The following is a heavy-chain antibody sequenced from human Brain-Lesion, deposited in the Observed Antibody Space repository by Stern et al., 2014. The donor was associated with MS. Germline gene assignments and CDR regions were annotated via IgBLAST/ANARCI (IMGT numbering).Heavy chain of an antibody. D-gene: IGHD2-15*01. J-gene: IGHJ5*02. CDR2: IYYSGNT. Sequence: VQLVESGPGLVKPSETLSLTCTVAGGSVSSTSYAWAWIRQPPGKGLGWIGTIYYSGNTSHSPSRKSRLTISRAPPKNRFPRQLRLWTAADTAVYYCAGEEDIRYCSGGSCTGNWFDPWGQGTLVTVSS. CDR1: GGSVSSTSYA. CDR3: AGEEDIRYCSGGSCTGNWFDP. V-gene: IGHV4-39*01.